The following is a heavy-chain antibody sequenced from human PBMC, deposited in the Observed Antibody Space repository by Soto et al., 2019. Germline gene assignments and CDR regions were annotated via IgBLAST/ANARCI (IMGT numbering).Heavy chain of an antibody. CDR2: IYHSGSI. V-gene: IGHV4-39*07. D-gene: IGHD3-10*01. CDR1: GGSVSSNSYS. CDR3: ASKFGELLADAFDI. J-gene: IGHJ3*02. Sequence: SETLSLTCTVSGGSVSSNSYSWGWVRQTPGKGLEWIGEIYHSGSINHNPSLKSRVTMSVDKSNNQFSLKMTSVTAADTAVYYCASKFGELLADAFDIWGQGTVVTVSS.